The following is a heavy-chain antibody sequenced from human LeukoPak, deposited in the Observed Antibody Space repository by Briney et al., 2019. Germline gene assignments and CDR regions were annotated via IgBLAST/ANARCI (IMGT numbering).Heavy chain of an antibody. V-gene: IGHV3-30-3*01. D-gene: IGHD6-19*01. CDR1: GFTFSSYA. CDR3: AAPYTSGWSPHLDK. J-gene: IGHJ4*02. Sequence: GGSLRLSCAASGFTFSSYAIHWVRQAPGKGLEWVALISYDGSNKYYADSVKGRFPISRDNSKNTLYLQMNSLRAEDTAVYYRAAPYTSGWSPHLDKRGQGNLVTVSS. CDR2: ISYDGSNK.